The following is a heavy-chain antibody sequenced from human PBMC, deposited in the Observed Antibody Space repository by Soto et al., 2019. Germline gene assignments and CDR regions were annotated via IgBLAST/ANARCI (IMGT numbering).Heavy chain of an antibody. J-gene: IGHJ4*02. D-gene: IGHD3-16*02. V-gene: IGHV1-8*01. CDR3: ARARNSGVLRLGELSLWDY. CDR2: MNPNSGNT. Sequence: QVQLVQSGAEVKKPGASVKVSCKASGYTFTSYDINWVRQATGQGLEWMGWMNPNSGNTGYAQKFQGRVTMTRNTSISTAYMELSSLRSEDTAVYYCARARNSGVLRLGELSLWDYWGQGTLVTVSS. CDR1: GYTFTSYD.